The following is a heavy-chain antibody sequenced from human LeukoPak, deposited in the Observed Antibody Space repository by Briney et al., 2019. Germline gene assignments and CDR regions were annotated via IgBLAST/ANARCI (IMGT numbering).Heavy chain of an antibody. CDR1: GYTFTSYD. J-gene: IGHJ6*03. CDR2: MNPNSGNT. CDR3: ARNYYDFWSGYPSSYYYYYMDV. Sequence: ASVKVPCKASGYTFTSYDINWVRQATGQGLEWMGWMNPNSGNTGYAQKFQGRVTITRNTSISTAYMELSSLRSEDTAVYYCARNYYDFWSGYPSSYYYYYMDVWGKGTTVTVSS. D-gene: IGHD3-3*01. V-gene: IGHV1-8*03.